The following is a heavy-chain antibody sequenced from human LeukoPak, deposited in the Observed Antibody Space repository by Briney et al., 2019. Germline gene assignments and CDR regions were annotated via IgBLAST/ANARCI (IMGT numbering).Heavy chain of an antibody. V-gene: IGHV3-30*02. CDR2: IWYDGSNK. CDR1: GFTFSSYG. D-gene: IGHD3-10*01. CDR3: AKDLLEYYYGSGSPHDY. Sequence: PGGSLRLSCAASGFTFSSYGMHWVRQAPGKGLEWVAVIWYDGSNKYYADSVKGRFTISRDNSKNTLYLQMNSLRAEDTAVYYCAKDLLEYYYGSGSPHDYWGQGTLVTVSS. J-gene: IGHJ4*02.